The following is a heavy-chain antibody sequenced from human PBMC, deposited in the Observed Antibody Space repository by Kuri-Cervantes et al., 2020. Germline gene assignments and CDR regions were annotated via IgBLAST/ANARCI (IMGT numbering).Heavy chain of an antibody. V-gene: IGHV3-48*01. CDR1: GFTFSSYS. J-gene: IGHJ6*02. Sequence: LSLTCAASGFTFSSYSINWVRQAPGKGLEWDSYITRSSRIIYYADSVKGRFTISRDNAKNSLYLQMNSLRAEDTAVYYCARDGSVGADYYYYGMDVWGQGTTVTVSS. CDR3: ARDGSVGADYYYYGMDV. CDR2: ITRSSRII. D-gene: IGHD1-26*01.